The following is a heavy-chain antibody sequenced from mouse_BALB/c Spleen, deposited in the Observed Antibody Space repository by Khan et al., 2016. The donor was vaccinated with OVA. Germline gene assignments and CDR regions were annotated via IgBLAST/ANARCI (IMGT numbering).Heavy chain of an antibody. J-gene: IGHJ3*01. CDR3: VREGAYHKSDGWFAY. D-gene: IGHD2-14*01. CDR2: INPSNNYT. V-gene: IGHV1-4*01. Sequence: QVQLKESGAELARPGASVKMSCKASGYTFTSYTIHWVRQRPGQAPEWIGHINPSNNYTNYNQNFKDKATLIVDKSSSTAYMQLSSLTSEDSAVYYSVREGAYHKSDGWFAYWGQGTLVTVSA. CDR1: GYTFTSYT.